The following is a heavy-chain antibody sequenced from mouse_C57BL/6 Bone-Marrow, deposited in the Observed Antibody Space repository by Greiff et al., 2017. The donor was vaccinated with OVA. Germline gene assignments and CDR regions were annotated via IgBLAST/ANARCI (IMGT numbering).Heavy chain of an antibody. CDR3: ARPFYYYGSRYWYFDV. J-gene: IGHJ1*03. CDR1: GFNIKNTY. CDR2: IDPANGNT. Sequence: EVQLQESVAELVRPGASVKLSCTASGFNIKNTYMHWVKQRPEQGLEWIGRIDPANGNTKYAPKFQGKATITADTSSNTAYLQLSSLTSEDTAIYYCARPFYYYGSRYWYFDVWGTGTTVTVSS. D-gene: IGHD1-1*01. V-gene: IGHV14-3*01.